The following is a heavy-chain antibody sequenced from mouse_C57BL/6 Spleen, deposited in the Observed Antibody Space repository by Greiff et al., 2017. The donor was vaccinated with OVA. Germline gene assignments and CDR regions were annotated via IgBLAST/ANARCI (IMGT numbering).Heavy chain of an antibody. CDR3: ARDELQGFAY. V-gene: IGHV3-6*01. Sequence: VQLQQSGPGLVKPSQSLSLTCSVTGYSITSGYYWNWIRQFPGNKLEWMGYISYDGSNNYNPSLKNRISITRDTSKNQFFLKLNSVTTEDTATYYCARDELQGFAYWGQGTLVTVSA. J-gene: IGHJ3*01. CDR1: GYSITSGYY. D-gene: IGHD1-1*01. CDR2: ISYDGSN.